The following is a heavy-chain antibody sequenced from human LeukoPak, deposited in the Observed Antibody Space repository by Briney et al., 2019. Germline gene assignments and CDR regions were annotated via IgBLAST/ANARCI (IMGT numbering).Heavy chain of an antibody. V-gene: IGHV4-59*04. CDR1: GGSISSYY. D-gene: IGHD6-13*01. Sequence: SETLSLTCTVSGGSISSYYWSWIRQPPGKGLEWIGYIYYRGSTYYNPSLKSRVTISVDTSKNQFSLKLSSVTAADTAVYYCARLVGSSWFHEVLLGRDYWGQGTLVTVSS. J-gene: IGHJ4*02. CDR2: IYYRGST. CDR3: ARLVGSSWFHEVLLGRDY.